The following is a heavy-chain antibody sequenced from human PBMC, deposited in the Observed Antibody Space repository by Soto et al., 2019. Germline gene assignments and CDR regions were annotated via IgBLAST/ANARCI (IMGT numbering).Heavy chain of an antibody. J-gene: IGHJ4*02. D-gene: IGHD6-19*01. CDR3: ARHHKYGWYDY. V-gene: IGHV4-39*01. Sequence: SETQSLTCTVSGGSIRSSGCYWGCIRQPPGKGLEWIGSIYYSGSTYYNPSLKSRVTISVDTSKNQFSLKLSSVTAADTAVYYCARHHKYGWYDYWGQGTLVTVSS. CDR1: GGSIRSSGCY. CDR2: IYYSGST.